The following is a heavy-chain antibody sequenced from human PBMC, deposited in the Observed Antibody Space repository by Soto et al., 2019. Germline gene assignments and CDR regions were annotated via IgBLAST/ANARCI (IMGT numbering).Heavy chain of an antibody. V-gene: IGHV2-5*02. CDR1: GFSLSTNGVA. CDR2: IFWDDDA. D-gene: IGHD1-26*01. J-gene: IGHJ6*02. Sequence: SGPTLVNPTQTLTLTCTFSGFSLSTNGVAVGWIRQPPGKTLEWLALIFWDDDARYSPSLKSRLTITKDTSKNQVVLTMTNMEPVDTATYYCARSRGIVGATDGYYYYGMDVWGQGTTVTVSS. CDR3: ARSRGIVGATDGYYYYGMDV.